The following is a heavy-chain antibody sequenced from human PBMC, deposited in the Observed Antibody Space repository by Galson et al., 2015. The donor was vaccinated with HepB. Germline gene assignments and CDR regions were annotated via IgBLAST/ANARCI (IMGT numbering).Heavy chain of an antibody. Sequence: SVKVSCKASGGTFSSYAISWVRQAPGQGLEWMGGIIPIFGTANYAQKFQGRVTITADESTSTAYMELSSLRSEDTAVYYCARPTYPHYYDSSGYYYGHAFDIWGQGTMVTVSS. D-gene: IGHD3-22*01. J-gene: IGHJ3*02. V-gene: IGHV1-69*13. CDR3: ARPTYPHYYDSSGYYYGHAFDI. CDR1: GGTFSSYA. CDR2: IIPIFGTA.